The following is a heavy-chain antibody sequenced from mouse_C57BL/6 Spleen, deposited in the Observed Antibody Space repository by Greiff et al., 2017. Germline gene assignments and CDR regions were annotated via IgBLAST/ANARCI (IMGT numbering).Heavy chain of an antibody. CDR3: ALYEYDYWYFDV. J-gene: IGHJ1*03. Sequence: QVQLQQPGTELVKPGASVKLSCKASGYTFTSYWMHWVKQRPGQGLEWIGKINPSDGDTNYNEKFKSKATLTVDKSSSTAYMQLSSLTSEDSAVYYCALYEYDYWYFDVWGTGTTVTVSS. CDR1: GYTFTSYW. V-gene: IGHV1-53*01. CDR2: INPSDGDT. D-gene: IGHD2-4*01.